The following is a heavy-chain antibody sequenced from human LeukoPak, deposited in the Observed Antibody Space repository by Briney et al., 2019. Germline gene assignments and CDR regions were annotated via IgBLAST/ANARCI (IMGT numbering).Heavy chain of an antibody. CDR2: ISWNSGRV. D-gene: IGHD3-10*01. Sequence: PGGSLRLSCAASGFTFADYAIHWVRQAPGKGLEWVSGISWNSGRVGYADSVKGRFTISRDNAKNTLYLQMNNLRAEDTAIYYCATDSYVSGSYYRLFYWGQGTLVTVSS. V-gene: IGHV3-9*01. J-gene: IGHJ4*02. CDR1: GFTFADYA. CDR3: ATDSYVSGSYYRLFY.